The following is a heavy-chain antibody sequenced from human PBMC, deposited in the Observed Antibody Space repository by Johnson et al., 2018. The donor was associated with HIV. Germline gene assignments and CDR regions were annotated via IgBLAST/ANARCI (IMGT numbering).Heavy chain of an antibody. CDR3: ASGGWLEGAFDI. V-gene: IGHV3-43D*03. D-gene: IGHD6-19*01. Sequence: VQLVESGGVVVQPGGSLRLSCAASGFTFDDYAMHWVRQAPGKGLEWVSLISWDGGSTYYADSVKGRFTISRDNSKTSLYLQMNSLRAEDTAVYYCASGGWLEGAFDIWGQGTMVTVSS. CDR1: GFTFDDYA. CDR2: ISWDGGST. J-gene: IGHJ3*02.